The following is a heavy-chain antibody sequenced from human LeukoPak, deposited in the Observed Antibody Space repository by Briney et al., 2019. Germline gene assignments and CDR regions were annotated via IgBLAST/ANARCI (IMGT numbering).Heavy chain of an antibody. D-gene: IGHD1-26*01. Sequence: SETLSLTCTVSGGSMSSGTYYWSWIRQPAGKGLEWIGRIYASGSTNYNPSLKSRVTTLVDTSKNQFSLNLSSVTAADMAVYYCARQGVSYYRFDPWGQGTLVTVSS. CDR2: IYASGST. CDR1: GGSMSSGTYY. CDR3: ARQGVSYYRFDP. V-gene: IGHV4-61*02. J-gene: IGHJ5*02.